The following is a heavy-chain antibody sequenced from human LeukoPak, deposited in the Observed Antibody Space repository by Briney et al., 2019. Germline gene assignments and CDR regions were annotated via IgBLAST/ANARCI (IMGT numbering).Heavy chain of an antibody. CDR1: GGTFSSYA. Sequence: ASVKVSCKASGGTFSSYAISWVRQAPGQGLEWMGGIIPIFGTANYAQKFQGRVTMTRDTSISTAYMELSRLRSDDTAVYYCARVGSGAYSYGLDYYFDYWGQGTLVTVSS. J-gene: IGHJ4*02. CDR2: IIPIFGTA. V-gene: IGHV1-69*05. CDR3: ARVGSGAYSYGLDYYFDY. D-gene: IGHD5-18*01.